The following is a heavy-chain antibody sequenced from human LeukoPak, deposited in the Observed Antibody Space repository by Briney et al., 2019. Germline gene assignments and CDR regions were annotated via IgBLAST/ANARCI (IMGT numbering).Heavy chain of an antibody. CDR1: DYTFTNYG. D-gene: IGHD2-2*01. CDR3: AREGRYCSSTSCGTGAFDI. Sequence: GASVKVSCKTSDYTFTNYGFSWVRQAPGQGLEWMGWISAYNGKTYYAQKLQGRVTMTTDTSTSTAYMELRSLRSDDTAVYYCAREGRYCSSTSCGTGAFDIWGQGTMVTVSS. CDR2: ISAYNGKT. J-gene: IGHJ3*02. V-gene: IGHV1-18*01.